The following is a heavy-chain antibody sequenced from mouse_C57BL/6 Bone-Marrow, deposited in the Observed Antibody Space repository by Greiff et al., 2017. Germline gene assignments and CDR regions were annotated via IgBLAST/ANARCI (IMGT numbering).Heavy chain of an antibody. V-gene: IGHV7-3*01. CDR1: GFTFTDYY. D-gene: IGHD1-1*01. CDR2: IRNKANGYTT. Sequence: DVKLVESGGGLVQPGGSLSLSCAASGFTFTDYYMSWVRQPPGKALEWLGFIRNKANGYTTEYSASVKGRFTISRDNSQSILYLQMNALRAEDSATYYCARYEIYYYGSSYWYFDVWGTGTMVTISS. J-gene: IGHJ1*03. CDR3: ARYEIYYYGSSYWYFDV.